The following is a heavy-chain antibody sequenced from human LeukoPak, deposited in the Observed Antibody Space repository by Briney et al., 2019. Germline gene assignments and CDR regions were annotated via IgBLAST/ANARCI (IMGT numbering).Heavy chain of an antibody. CDR1: GYTFTVYY. CDR3: AREDYTNWFDP. J-gene: IGHJ5*02. CDR2: INPNSGGT. Sequence: ASVKVSCKASGYTFTVYYMHWVRQAPGQGLEWMGWINPNSGGTNYAQKFQGRVTMARDTSISTAYMELSRLRSDDTAVYYCAREDYTNWFDPWGQGTLVTVSS. D-gene: IGHD2-2*02. V-gene: IGHV1-2*02.